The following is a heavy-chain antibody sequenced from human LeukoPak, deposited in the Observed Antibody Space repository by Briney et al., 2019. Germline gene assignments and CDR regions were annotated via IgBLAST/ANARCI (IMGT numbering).Heavy chain of an antibody. CDR1: GFTFRNYV. D-gene: IGHD3-10*01. CDR3: AREGYYGSGSPPSLYFDY. V-gene: IGHV3-30-3*01. CDR2: TSSDLNVK. J-gene: IGHJ4*02. Sequence: GGSLRLSCAASGFTFRNYVIHWVRQAPGKGLEWMAVTSSDLNVKLYADSVKGRFTISRDNSRSTLYLQMNSLRPEDTAIYYCAREGYYGSGSPPSLYFDYWGQGTLVTVSS.